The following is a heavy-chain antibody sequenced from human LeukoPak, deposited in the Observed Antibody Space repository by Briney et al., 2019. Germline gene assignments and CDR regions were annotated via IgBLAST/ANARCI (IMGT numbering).Heavy chain of an antibody. J-gene: IGHJ5*02. CDR2: IFYTGNA. D-gene: IGHD2-15*01. CDR1: GGSISGYH. V-gene: IGHV4-59*08. Sequence: SETLSLTCTVTGGSISGYHWNWIRLSPGKGLEWIANIFYTGNADYNPSLESRVTISVDTSKNEIYLTLSSVTAADTAIYYCARKTYCSGGRCYGENWFDPRGQGTLVTVSS. CDR3: ARKTYCSGGRCYGENWFDP.